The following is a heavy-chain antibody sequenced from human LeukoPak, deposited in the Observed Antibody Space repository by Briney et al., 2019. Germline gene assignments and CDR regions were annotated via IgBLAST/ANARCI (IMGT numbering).Heavy chain of an antibody. CDR3: AAHSITSWELYYFDY. D-gene: IGHD1-20*01. Sequence: ASVKVSCKASGYTFTSYAMHWVRQAPGQRLEWMGWINAGNGNTKHSQKFQGRVTITRDTSASTAYMELSSLRSEDTAVYYCAAHSITSWELYYFDYWGQGTLVTVSS. CDR1: GYTFTSYA. J-gene: IGHJ4*02. V-gene: IGHV1-3*01. CDR2: INAGNGNT.